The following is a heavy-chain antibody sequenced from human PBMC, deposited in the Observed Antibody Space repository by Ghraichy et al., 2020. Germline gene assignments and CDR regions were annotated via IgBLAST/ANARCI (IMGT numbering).Heavy chain of an antibody. V-gene: IGHV4-61*09. D-gene: IGHD6-13*01. J-gene: IGHJ4*02. CDR1: GGSIRSDFYY. CDR3: ARVIGGPGIAAAGLDY. CDR2: VYSSGST. Sequence: SETLSLTCTVSGGSIRSDFYYWTWIRQPAGKGLEWIGHVYSSGSTNYNPSLKSRVTISVDMSKNQFSLKLSSVTAADTAVYYCARVIGGPGIAAAGLDYWGQGTLVTVSS.